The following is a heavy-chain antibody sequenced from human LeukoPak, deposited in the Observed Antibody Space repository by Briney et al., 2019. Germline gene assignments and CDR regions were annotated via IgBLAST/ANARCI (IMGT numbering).Heavy chain of an antibody. CDR3: ARGEHYYDSSGREFEY. V-gene: IGHV1-2*02. CDR1: GYTFIDYY. Sequence: ASVKVSCKTSGYTFIDYYMHWVRQAPGQGLEWMGWISPKSGATDYAQKFQGGVTMTWDTSMTTAYMQLSSLRSDDTAVYFCARGEHYYDSSGREFEYWGQGTLVTVSS. D-gene: IGHD3-22*01. CDR2: ISPKSGAT. J-gene: IGHJ4*02.